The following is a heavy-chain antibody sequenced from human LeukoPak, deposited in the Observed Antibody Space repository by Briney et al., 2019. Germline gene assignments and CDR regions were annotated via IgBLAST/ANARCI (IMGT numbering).Heavy chain of an antibody. J-gene: IGHJ4*02. CDR3: ARGKGAH. CDR2: INHSGST. CDR1: GGSISSSSYY. Sequence: TSETLSLACTVSGGSISSSSYYWGWIRQPPGKGLEWIGEINHSGSTNYNPSLKSRVTISVDTSKNQFSLKLSSVTAADTAVYYCARGKGAHWGQGTLVTVSS. V-gene: IGHV4-39*07.